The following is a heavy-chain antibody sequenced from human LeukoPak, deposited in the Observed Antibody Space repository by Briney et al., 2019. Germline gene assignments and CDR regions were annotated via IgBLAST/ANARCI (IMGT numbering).Heavy chain of an antibody. CDR1: GFSFSSFD. Sequence: GGSLRLSCTASGFSFSSFDMGWVRQSPGKGLEWVSFISNGGDRTYFASSFKRRFTISRDNYRNMLYLQMTSLRGDDTSVYYCGKDARRTSGWSFFEYWGQGVLVTVSP. V-gene: IGHV3-23*01. CDR3: GKDARRTSGWSFFEY. CDR2: ISNGGDRT. J-gene: IGHJ4*02. D-gene: IGHD6-19*01.